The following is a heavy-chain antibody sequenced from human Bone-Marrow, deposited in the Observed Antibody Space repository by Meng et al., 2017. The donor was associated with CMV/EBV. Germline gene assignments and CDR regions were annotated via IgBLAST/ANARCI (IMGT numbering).Heavy chain of an antibody. V-gene: IGHV2-5*01. J-gene: IGHJ6*02. D-gene: IGHD1-1*01. CDR1: GFSLSTSGVG. CDR3: AHSEGFRIDNSYYYYYGMDV. Sequence: SSPTLVKPTQTLTLTCTFSGFSLSTSGVGVAWIRQSPGKAPEWIAVIYWNDDKHYSPPLRSRLTVTKETSKNQVFLTMTNMDPVDTGTYYCAHSEGFRIDNSYYYYYGMDVWGQGTTVTVSS. CDR2: IYWNDDK.